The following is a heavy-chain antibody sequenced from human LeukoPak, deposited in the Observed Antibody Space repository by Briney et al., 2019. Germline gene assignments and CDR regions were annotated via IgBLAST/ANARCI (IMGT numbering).Heavy chain of an antibody. CDR1: GGSFSGYY. CDR2: IYYTGNT. J-gene: IGHJ5*02. V-gene: IGHV4-59*01. CDR3: ARDRLQLQS. D-gene: IGHD5-24*01. Sequence: SETLSLTCAAYGGSFSGYYWNWIRQPPGKGLEWIGYIYYTGNTNYNPSLKSRVTISVDTSKNQFSLKLSSVTAADTAVYYCARDRLQLQSWGQGTLVTVSS.